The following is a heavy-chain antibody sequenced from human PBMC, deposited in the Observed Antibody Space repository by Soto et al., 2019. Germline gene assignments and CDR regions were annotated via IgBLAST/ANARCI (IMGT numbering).Heavy chain of an antibody. CDR2: IIPIFGTA. CDR3: ARGGKVATSSYYYYGMDV. CDR1: GGTFSSYA. V-gene: IGHV1-69*01. D-gene: IGHD5-12*01. J-gene: IGHJ6*02. Sequence: QVQLVQSGAEVKKPGSSVKVSCKASGGTFSSYAISWVRQAPGQGLEWMGWIIPIFGTANYAQKFQGRVTITADESTSTAYMALSRLRSEDTAVYYCARGGKVATSSYYYYGMDVWGQGTTVTVSS.